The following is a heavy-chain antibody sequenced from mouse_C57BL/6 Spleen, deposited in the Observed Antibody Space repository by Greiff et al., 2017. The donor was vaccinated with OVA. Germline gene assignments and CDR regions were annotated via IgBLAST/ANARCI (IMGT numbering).Heavy chain of an antibody. CDR3: ARSYYGSSHYYAMDY. D-gene: IGHD1-1*01. J-gene: IGHJ4*01. CDR1: GYTFTTYP. V-gene: IGHV1-47*01. Sequence: VQLQESGAELVKPGASVKMSCKASGYTFTTYPIEWMKQNHGKSLEWIGNFHPYNDDTKYNEKFKGKATLTVEKSSSTVYLELSRLTSDDSAVYYCARSYYGSSHYYAMDYWGQGTSVTVSS. CDR2: FHPYNDDT.